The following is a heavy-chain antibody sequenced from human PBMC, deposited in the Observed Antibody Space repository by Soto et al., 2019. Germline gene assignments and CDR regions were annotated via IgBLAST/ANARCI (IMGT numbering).Heavy chain of an antibody. CDR2: IKQDGSEK. J-gene: IGHJ6*02. Sequence: GGSLRLSCAASGFTFSNAWMNWVRQAPGKGLEWVANIKQDGSEKYYVDSVKGRFTISRDNAKNSLYLQMNSLRAEDTAVYYCARDPSVVVVAATPYYYYGMDVWGQGTTVTVSS. CDR3: ARDPSVVVVAATPYYYYGMDV. CDR1: GFTFSNAW. D-gene: IGHD2-15*01. V-gene: IGHV3-7*01.